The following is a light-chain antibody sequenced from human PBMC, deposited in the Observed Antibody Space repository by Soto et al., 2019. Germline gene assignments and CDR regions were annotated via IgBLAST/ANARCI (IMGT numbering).Light chain of an antibody. V-gene: IGKV3-20*01. J-gene: IGKJ1*01. CDR3: QQYGSSPRT. Sequence: EIVMTQSPATLSVSPGEGATLSCRASQGIGDTLAWYQQKPGQTPRLLIYDTSIRATGVPARFSGSGSGTDFTLTISRLEPEDFAVYYCQQYGSSPRTFGQGTKVDI. CDR1: QGIGDT. CDR2: DTS.